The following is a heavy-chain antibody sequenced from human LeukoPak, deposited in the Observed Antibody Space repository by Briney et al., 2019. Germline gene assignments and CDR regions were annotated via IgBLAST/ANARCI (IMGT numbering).Heavy chain of an antibody. V-gene: IGHV4-34*01. CDR3: ASFGRRPSYCSSTSCSSFDY. Sequence: PSETLSLTCAVYGGSFSGYYWSWIRQPPGKGLEWIGEINHSGSNNYNTSLKSRVTISVDTSKNQFSLKLSSVTAADTAVYYCASFGRRPSYCSSTSCSSFDYWGQGTLVTVSS. CDR1: GGSFSGYY. J-gene: IGHJ4*02. CDR2: INHSGSN. D-gene: IGHD2-2*01.